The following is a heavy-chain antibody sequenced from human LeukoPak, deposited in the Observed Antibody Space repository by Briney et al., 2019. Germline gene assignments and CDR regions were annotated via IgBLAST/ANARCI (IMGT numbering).Heavy chain of an antibody. CDR2: ISSSGSTT. CDR3: ARVGSCTNGVCYNPFDY. D-gene: IGHD2-8*01. Sequence: GGSLRLSRAASGFIFSDYYMSWIRQAPGKGLDWVSYISSSGSTTYYADSVKGRFTISRDNAKNSLYLQMNSLRAEDTAVYYCARVGSCTNGVCYNPFDYWGQGTLVTVSS. V-gene: IGHV3-11*04. CDR1: GFIFSDYY. J-gene: IGHJ4*02.